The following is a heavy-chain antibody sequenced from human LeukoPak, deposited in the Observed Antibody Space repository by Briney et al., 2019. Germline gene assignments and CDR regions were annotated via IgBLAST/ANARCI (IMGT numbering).Heavy chain of an antibody. CDR1: GGSISSGGYY. Sequence: SDTLSLTCTVSGGSISSGGYYWSWIRQHPGKDLKWIGYINYSRSTYYNQSLKSGVTISVDTSRNQFSLKLSSVTAADTAVYFCARGGGYQLPSYYYYYYYMDVWGKGTTVTVSS. CDR3: ARGGGYQLPSYYYYYYYMDV. V-gene: IGHV4-31*03. J-gene: IGHJ6*03. CDR2: INYSRST. D-gene: IGHD2-2*01.